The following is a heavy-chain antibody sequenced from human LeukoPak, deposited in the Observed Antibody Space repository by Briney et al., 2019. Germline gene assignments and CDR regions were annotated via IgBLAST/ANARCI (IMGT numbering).Heavy chain of an antibody. CDR1: GGSLSSYY. J-gene: IGHJ4*02. CDR2: IYTSGST. V-gene: IGHV4-4*07. D-gene: IGHD6-13*01. CDR3: AREVQYSSSWVDY. Sequence: SETLSLTCTVSGGSLSSYYWSWVRQPAGKGLEWIGRIYTSGSTNYNPSLTSRVTMSVDTSKNQFSLKLSSVTAADTAVYYCAREVQYSSSWVDYWGQGTLVTVSS.